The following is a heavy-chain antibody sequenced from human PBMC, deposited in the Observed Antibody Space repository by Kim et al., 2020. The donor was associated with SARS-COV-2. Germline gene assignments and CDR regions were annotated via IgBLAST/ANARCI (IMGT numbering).Heavy chain of an antibody. J-gene: IGHJ4*02. V-gene: IGHV3-49*04. Sequence: GGSLRLSCATSGFNFGEYAINWVRQAPGKGLEWVGFIRGKSYGGTADYAASVKGRFFISRDDSKGTAYLQLTSLKSEDTGVYFCTRSTHLRIFGEAFGFDCWGQGTLVTVSP. D-gene: IGHD3-3*01. CDR3: TRSTHLRIFGEAFGFDC. CDR2: IRGKSYGGTA. CDR1: GFNFGEYA.